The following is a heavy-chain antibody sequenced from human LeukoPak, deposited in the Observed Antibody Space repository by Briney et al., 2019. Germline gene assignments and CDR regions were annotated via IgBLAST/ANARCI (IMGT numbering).Heavy chain of an antibody. CDR1: GFTFSTYR. CDR2: ISGSGGST. V-gene: IGHV3-23*01. CDR3: AKERRGCFDY. J-gene: IGHJ4*02. Sequence: PGGSLRLSCAASGFTFSTYRMTWVRQAPGKGLEWVSAISGSGGSTYYADSVKGRFTISRDNSKNTLYLQMNSLRAEDTAVYYCAKERRGCFDYWGQGTLVTVSS. D-gene: IGHD3-10*01.